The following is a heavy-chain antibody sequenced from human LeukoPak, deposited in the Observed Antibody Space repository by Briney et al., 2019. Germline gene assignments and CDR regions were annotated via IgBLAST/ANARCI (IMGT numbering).Heavy chain of an antibody. Sequence: SETLSLTCAVYGGSFSGYYWSWIRQPPGKGLEWIGEINHSGSTNSNPSLKSRVTISVDTSKNQFSLKLSSVTAADTAVYYCATYQLDTAMATLGYWGQGTLVTVSS. CDR3: ATYQLDTAMATLGY. CDR2: INHSGST. J-gene: IGHJ4*02. CDR1: GGSFSGYY. D-gene: IGHD5-18*01. V-gene: IGHV4-34*01.